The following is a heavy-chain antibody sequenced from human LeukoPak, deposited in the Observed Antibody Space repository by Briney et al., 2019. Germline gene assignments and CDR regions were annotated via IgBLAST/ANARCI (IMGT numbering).Heavy chain of an antibody. V-gene: IGHV4-34*01. CDR2: INHGGST. Sequence: SETLSLTCAVYGGSFSDYDWTWIRQPPGKGLEWIGEINHGGSTNYNPSLKSRVTISVDTSKNQFSLKLSSVTAADTAVYYCARGRFYDFWSGYYTGWFDPWGQGTLVTVSS. CDR1: GGSFSDYD. J-gene: IGHJ5*02. D-gene: IGHD3-3*01. CDR3: ARGRFYDFWSGYYTGWFDP.